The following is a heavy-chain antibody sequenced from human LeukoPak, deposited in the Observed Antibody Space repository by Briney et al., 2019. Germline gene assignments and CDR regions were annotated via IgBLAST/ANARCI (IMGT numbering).Heavy chain of an antibody. D-gene: IGHD5-18*01. Sequence: GGSLRLSCAASGFTFSSYGMHWVRQAPGKGLEWVAVIWYDGSNKYYADSVKGLFTISRDNSKNTLYLQMNSLRAEDTAVYYCARGRYSYAYHDAFDIWGQGTMVTVSS. V-gene: IGHV3-33*08. CDR3: ARGRYSYAYHDAFDI. CDR2: IWYDGSNK. J-gene: IGHJ3*02. CDR1: GFTFSSYG.